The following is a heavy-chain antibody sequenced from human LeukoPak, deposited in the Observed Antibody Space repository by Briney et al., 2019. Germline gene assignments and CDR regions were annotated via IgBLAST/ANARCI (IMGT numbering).Heavy chain of an antibody. CDR1: GFSFEDYA. CDR3: AKDLGRYYDSSGFAF. D-gene: IGHD3-22*01. Sequence: SLRLSCEASGFSFEDYAMHWLRQAPGKGLEWVSGISWQSGSRGYGDPVKGRFTISRDNAKNSLFLQMNSLRPEDTAVYYCAKDLGRYYDSSGFAFWGQGTMVTVSS. J-gene: IGHJ3*01. CDR2: ISWQSGSR. V-gene: IGHV3-9*01.